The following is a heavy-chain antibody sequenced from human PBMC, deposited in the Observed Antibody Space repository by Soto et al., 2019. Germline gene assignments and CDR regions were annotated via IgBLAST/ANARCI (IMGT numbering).Heavy chain of an antibody. V-gene: IGHV1-18*01. CDR2: ISAHNGNT. D-gene: IGHD1-1*01. CDR3: ARGRYGDY. J-gene: IGHJ4*02. CDR1: GYGFTTYG. Sequence: QVHLVQSGAEVKKPGASVKVSCKGSGYGFTTYGITWVRQAPGQGLEWMAWISAHNGNTNYAQKLQGRVTVTRDTFTSTAYMEMRSLRSDVTDVYYCARGRYGDYWGQGALVTVSS.